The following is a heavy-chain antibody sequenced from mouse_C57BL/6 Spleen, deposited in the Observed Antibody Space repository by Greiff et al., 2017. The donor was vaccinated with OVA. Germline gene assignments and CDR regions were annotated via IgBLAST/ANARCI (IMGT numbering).Heavy chain of an antibody. J-gene: IGHJ1*03. D-gene: IGHD2-5*01. CDR1: GYTFTSYW. V-gene: IGHV1-52*01. CDR2: IYPSDSEH. Sequence: QVKLQQPGAELVRPGSSVTLSCKASGYTFTSYWMHWVKQRPIQGLEWIGNIYPSDSEHYYIQKFTDKATLTVDKSSSTANIALSSLTSEDSAVYYCARARSNSYWYFDVRGTGTTFTVSS. CDR3: ARARSNSYWYFDV.